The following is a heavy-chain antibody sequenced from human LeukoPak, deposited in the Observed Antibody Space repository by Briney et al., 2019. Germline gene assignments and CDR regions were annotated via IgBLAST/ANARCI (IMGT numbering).Heavy chain of an antibody. D-gene: IGHD3-10*01. Sequence: PSETLSLTCTVSGGSISSSSYYWGWIRQPPGKGLEWIGSIYYSGNTYYNPSLKSRVTLSVDTSKNQFSLKLSSVTAADTAMYYCARESGEGSGSADAFDIWGQGTVVTVSS. CDR2: IYYSGNT. CDR1: GGSISSSSYY. V-gene: IGHV4-39*02. CDR3: ARESGEGSGSADAFDI. J-gene: IGHJ3*02.